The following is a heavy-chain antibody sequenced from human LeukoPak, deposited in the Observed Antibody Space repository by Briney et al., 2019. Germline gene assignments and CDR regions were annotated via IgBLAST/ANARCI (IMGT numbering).Heavy chain of an antibody. CDR3: ARGPTPHPGGYSYGYGDY. CDR2: INTNTGNP. CDR1: GYTFTSYA. Sequence: ASVKVSGKASGYTFTSYAMNWVRQAPGQGLEWMGWINTNTGNPTYAQGFTGRFVFSLDTSVSTAYLQISSLKAEDTAVYYCARGPTPHPGGYSYGYGDYWGQGTLVTVSS. J-gene: IGHJ4*02. V-gene: IGHV7-4-1*02. D-gene: IGHD5-18*01.